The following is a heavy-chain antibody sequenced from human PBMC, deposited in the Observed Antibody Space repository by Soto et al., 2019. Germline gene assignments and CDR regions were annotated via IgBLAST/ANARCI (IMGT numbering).Heavy chain of an antibody. CDR2: IYYTGST. CDR1: GGSVNSDSYY. CDR3: AREYANSPEAFDY. Sequence: SETLSLTCTVSGGSVNSDSYYWSWIRQPPGKGLEWIGYIYYTGSTNYNPSLKSRVTISLDTSRNQFSLKLSSVTAAETAVFYCAREYANSPEAFDYWGQGALVTVSS. J-gene: IGHJ4*02. V-gene: IGHV4-61*01. D-gene: IGHD2-2*01.